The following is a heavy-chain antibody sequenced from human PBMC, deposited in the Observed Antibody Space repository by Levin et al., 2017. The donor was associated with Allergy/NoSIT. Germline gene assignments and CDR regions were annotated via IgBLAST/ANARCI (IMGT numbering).Heavy chain of an antibody. Sequence: PSETLSLTCAASGFALSTSAMDWVRQAPGKGPEWVAAINSDSTYIFYVDSVKGRFTISRDNAKNSVFLEMNSLRVDDTAVYYCARNQNTGDPFDYWGQGTLVTVSS. J-gene: IGHJ4*02. CDR3: ARNQNTGDPFDY. CDR2: INSDSTYI. CDR1: GFALSTSA. V-gene: IGHV3-21*01. D-gene: IGHD7-27*01.